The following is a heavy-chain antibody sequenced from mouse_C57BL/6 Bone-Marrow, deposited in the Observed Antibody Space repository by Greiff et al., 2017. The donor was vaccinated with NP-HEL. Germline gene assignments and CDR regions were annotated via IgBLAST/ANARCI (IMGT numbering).Heavy chain of an antibody. CDR1: GYSITSDY. V-gene: IGHV3-8*01. D-gene: IGHD2-2*01. CDR2: ISYSGST. Sequence: EVLLVESGPGLAKPSQTLSLTCSVTGYSITSDYWNWIRKFPGNKLEYMGYISYSGSTYYNPSLKSRISRTRDTSKNQYYLQLNSVTTEDTATYDCARSPLWLRRNYYAMDYWGQGTSVTVSS. CDR3: ARSPLWLRRNYYAMDY. J-gene: IGHJ4*01.